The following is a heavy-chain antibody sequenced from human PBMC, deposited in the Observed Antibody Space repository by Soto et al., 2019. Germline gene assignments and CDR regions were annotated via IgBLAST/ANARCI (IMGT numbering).Heavy chain of an antibody. CDR3: ARGHSTDCSNGVCSLFYNHEMYV. V-gene: IGHV1-2*04. CDR2: INPKSGGT. J-gene: IGHJ6*02. Sequence: ASVKVSCKASGYSFTDYHIHWVRQAPGQGLEWLGRINPKSGGTSTAQKFQGWVTMTRDRSISTVYMELTRLRSDDTAVYFCARGHSTDCSNGVCSLFYNHEMYVWGQGTTVTVS. D-gene: IGHD2-8*01. CDR1: GYSFTDYH.